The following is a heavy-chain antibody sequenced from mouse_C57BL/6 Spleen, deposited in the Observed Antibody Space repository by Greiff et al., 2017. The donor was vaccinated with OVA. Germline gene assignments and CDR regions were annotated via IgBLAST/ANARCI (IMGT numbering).Heavy chain of an antibody. J-gene: IGHJ3*01. CDR2: IDPNSGGT. CDR3: ARFNEYDEDWFAY. CDR1: GYTFTSYW. D-gene: IGHD2-4*01. Sequence: QVQLQQPGAELVKPGASVKLSCKASGYTFTSYWMHWVKQRPGRGLEWIGRIDPNSGGTKYNEKFKSKATLTVDKPSSPAYMELRSLTSEDSAVYFCARFNEYDEDWFAYWGQGTLVTVSA. V-gene: IGHV1-62-3*01.